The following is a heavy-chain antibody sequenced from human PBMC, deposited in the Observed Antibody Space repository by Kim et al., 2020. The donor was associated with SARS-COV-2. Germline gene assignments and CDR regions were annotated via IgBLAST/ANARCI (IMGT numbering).Heavy chain of an antibody. CDR3: ARATQHLLYGGNSFFDY. V-gene: IGHV4-59*01. D-gene: IGHD4-17*01. Sequence: SQTLSLTCTVSGGSISSYYWSWIRQPPGKGLEWIGYIYYSGSTNYNPSLKSRVTISVDTSKNQFSLKLSSVTAADTAVYYCARATQHLLYGGNSFFDYWG. CDR1: GGSISSYY. J-gene: IGHJ4*03. CDR2: IYYSGST.